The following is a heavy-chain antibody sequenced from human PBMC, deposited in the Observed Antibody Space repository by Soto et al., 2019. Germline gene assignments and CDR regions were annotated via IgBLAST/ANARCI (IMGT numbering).Heavy chain of an antibody. D-gene: IGHD6-19*01. CDR1: GFTFSSNG. CDR2: ISGSGGNR. V-gene: IGHV3-23*01. Sequence: EVQVLESGGGLVQPGGSLRLSCAASGFTFSSNGMSWVRQAPGKGLEWVSSISGSGGNRYYADSVKGRFTISRDNSKDTLYLQMNSLRVEDTAVYYCAKGLRSTGWGADYWGQGTLVTASS. J-gene: IGHJ4*02. CDR3: AKGLRSTGWGADY.